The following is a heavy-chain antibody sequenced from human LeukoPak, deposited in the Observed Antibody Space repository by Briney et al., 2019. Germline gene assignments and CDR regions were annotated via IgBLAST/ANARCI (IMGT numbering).Heavy chain of an antibody. CDR1: GFTFSSYA. CDR2: ISSSGSTI. V-gene: IGHV3-48*03. Sequence: GSLRLSCAASGFTFSSYAMNWVRQAPGKGLEWVSYISSSGSTIYYADSVKGRFTISRDNAKNSLYLQMNSLRAEDTAVYYCARGPDLSSGWYGVEYWGQGTLVTVSS. D-gene: IGHD6-19*01. CDR3: ARGPDLSSGWYGVEY. J-gene: IGHJ4*02.